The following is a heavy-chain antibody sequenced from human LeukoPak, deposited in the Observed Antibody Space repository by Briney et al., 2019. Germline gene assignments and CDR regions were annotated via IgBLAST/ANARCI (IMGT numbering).Heavy chain of an antibody. CDR1: GFTVSSNY. CDR3: ARDRDSSDWSFDY. D-gene: IGHD6-19*01. Sequence: GGSLRLSCAASGFTVSSNYMSWVRQAPGKGLEWVSVIYSGGSTYYADSVKGRFTISRDNSKNTLHLQMSSLRAEDTAVYYCARDRDSSDWSFDYWGQGTLVTVSS. CDR2: IYSGGST. J-gene: IGHJ4*02. V-gene: IGHV3-66*01.